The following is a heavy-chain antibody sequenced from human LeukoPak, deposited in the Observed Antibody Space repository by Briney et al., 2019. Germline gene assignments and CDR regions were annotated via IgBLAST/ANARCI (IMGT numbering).Heavy chain of an antibody. V-gene: IGHV1-2*02. D-gene: IGHD6-6*01. CDR2: INPNSGGT. J-gene: IGHJ3*02. CDR1: GYTFTGYY. Sequence: ASVKVSCKASGYTFTGYYMHWVRQAPGQGLEWMGWINPNSGGTNYAQKFQGRVTMTRDTSISTAYMELSRLRSDDTAVYYCARTESIAARPYAFDIWGQGTMVTVSS. CDR3: ARTESIAARPYAFDI.